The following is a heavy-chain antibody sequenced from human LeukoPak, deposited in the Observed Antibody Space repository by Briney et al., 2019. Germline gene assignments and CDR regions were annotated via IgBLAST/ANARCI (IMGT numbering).Heavy chain of an antibody. V-gene: IGHV1-69*05. CDR2: IIPIFGTA. CDR1: GGTFSSYA. CDR3: ARASRGIVGATGY. J-gene: IGHJ4*02. Sequence: GASVKVSCTASGGTFSSYAISWVRQATGQGLEWMGGIIPIFGTANYAQKFQGRVTITTDESTSTAYMELSSLRSEDTAVYYCARASRGIVGATGYWGQGTLVTVSS. D-gene: IGHD1-26*01.